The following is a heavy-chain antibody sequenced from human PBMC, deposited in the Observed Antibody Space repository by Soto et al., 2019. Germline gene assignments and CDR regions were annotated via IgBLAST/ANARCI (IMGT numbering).Heavy chain of an antibody. D-gene: IGHD3-3*01. V-gene: IGHV4-4*07. CDR3: ARERSAYYDFWSGYYSSGWYYFDY. CDR2: IYTSGST. J-gene: IGHJ4*02. Sequence: PSETLSLTCTVSGGSISSYYWSWIRQPAGKGLEWIGRIYTSGSTNYNPSLKSRVTMSVDTSKNQFSLKLSSVTAADTAVHYCARERSAYYDFWSGYYSSGWYYFDYWGQGTLVTVSS. CDR1: GGSISSYY.